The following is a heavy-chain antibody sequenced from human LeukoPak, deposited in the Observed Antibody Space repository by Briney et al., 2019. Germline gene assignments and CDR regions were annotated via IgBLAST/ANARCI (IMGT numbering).Heavy chain of an antibody. CDR3: ARDDGGWQFDY. Sequence: SETLSLTCTVSGGSIISSTFYWGWIRQPPEKGLEWIGTIYYGGSTYSNPSLKSRVTISVDTSKNHFSLRLSSVTAADTAVYYCARDDGGWQFDYWGQGTLVTVSS. CDR1: GGSIISSTFY. J-gene: IGHJ4*02. V-gene: IGHV4-39*02. CDR2: IYYGGST. D-gene: IGHD5-24*01.